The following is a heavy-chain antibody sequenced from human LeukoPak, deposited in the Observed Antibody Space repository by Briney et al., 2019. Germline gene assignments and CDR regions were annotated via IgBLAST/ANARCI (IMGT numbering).Heavy chain of an antibody. Sequence: QTGGSLRLFCAASGFTFSSYAMSWVRQAPGKGLEWVSAISGSGGSTYYADSVKGRFTISRDNSKNTLYLQMNSLRAEDTAVYYCAKAPLVVPAAMYYYYGMDVWGQGTTVTVSS. D-gene: IGHD2-2*01. CDR1: GFTFSSYA. CDR3: AKAPLVVPAAMYYYYGMDV. V-gene: IGHV3-23*01. CDR2: ISGSGGST. J-gene: IGHJ6*02.